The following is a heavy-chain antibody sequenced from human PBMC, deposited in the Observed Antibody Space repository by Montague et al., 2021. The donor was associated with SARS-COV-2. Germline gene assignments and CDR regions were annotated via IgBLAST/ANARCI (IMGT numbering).Heavy chain of an antibody. V-gene: IGHV2-5*02. D-gene: IGHD6-19*01. CDR2: XYFXDDK. Sequence: PALVKPTQTITLTCTFSGFSLRTSGVCVDWIRQPPGNALEWLAPXYFXDDKRYSPSLKSMLTITKDTAKNQVVLTMTNMDPVDTATYYCAHRQSRQWMAGGYFGYWGQGTRVTVAS. J-gene: IGHJ4*02. CDR3: AHRQSRQWMAGGYFGY. CDR1: GFSLRTSGVC.